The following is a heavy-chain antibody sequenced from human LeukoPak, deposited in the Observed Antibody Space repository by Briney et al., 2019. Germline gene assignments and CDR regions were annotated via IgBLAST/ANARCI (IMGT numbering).Heavy chain of an antibody. V-gene: IGHV1-18*01. D-gene: IGHD6-19*01. Sequence: ASVNVSRKSSGYTFNPYGISWVRQAPAQGLEWVGWISTYDGNTNYAQNLQGRVTMTTDTSTRTAYMELKSLRSGDTAVYYCARWSYSSDWYFGTFDIWGQGTTVTISS. J-gene: IGHJ3*02. CDR1: GYTFNPYG. CDR2: ISTYDGNT. CDR3: ARWSYSSDWYFGTFDI.